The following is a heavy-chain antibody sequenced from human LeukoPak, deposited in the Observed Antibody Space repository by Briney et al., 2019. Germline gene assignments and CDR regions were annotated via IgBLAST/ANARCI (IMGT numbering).Heavy chain of an antibody. CDR1: GFTFSSYA. Sequence: PGGSLRFSCAASGFTFSSYARSWVRQAPGKGLEWVSAISGSGGSTYYADSVKGRFTISRDNSKNTLYLQMNSLRAEDTAVYYCAKDGYDSSGHDIAFDYWGQGTLVTVSS. CDR2: ISGSGGST. D-gene: IGHD3-22*01. CDR3: AKDGYDSSGHDIAFDY. J-gene: IGHJ4*02. V-gene: IGHV3-23*01.